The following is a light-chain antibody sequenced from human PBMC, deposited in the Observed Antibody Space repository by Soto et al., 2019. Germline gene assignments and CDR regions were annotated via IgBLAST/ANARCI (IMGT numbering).Light chain of an antibody. CDR1: SYNIGAGYD. CDR2: GNS. CDR3: QSYDSSLSGLYV. V-gene: IGLV1-40*01. J-gene: IGLJ1*01. Sequence: QSVLTQPPSVSGAPGQRVTISCTGSSYNIGAGYDVHWYQQLPGTAPKLLIYGNSNRPSGVPDRFSGSKSGTSASLAITGLQAEDEADYYCQSYDSSLSGLYVFGTGTKVTV.